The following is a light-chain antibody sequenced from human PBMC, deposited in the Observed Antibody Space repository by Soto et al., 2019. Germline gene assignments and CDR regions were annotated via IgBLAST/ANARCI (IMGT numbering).Light chain of an antibody. CDR3: QQYGDLPRGT. Sequence: EVVLTQSPATLSLSPGERATLSCGASQNVSSNYLAWYQQKPGLAPRLLIDDASTTATGISDRFRGSGSGTYFTLTISTLEPEDSAVYYCQQYGDLPRGTFGGWTKVEIK. J-gene: IGKJ4*01. CDR1: QNVSSNY. CDR2: DAS. V-gene: IGKV3D-20*01.